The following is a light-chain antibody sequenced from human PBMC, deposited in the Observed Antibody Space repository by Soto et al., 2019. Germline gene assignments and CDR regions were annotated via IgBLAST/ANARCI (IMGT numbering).Light chain of an antibody. CDR3: QVWDSSSAPQ. V-gene: IGLV3-21*04. J-gene: IGLJ2*01. Sequence: SYELTQPPSVSVAPGKTARITCGGNNIGSKSVNWYQQKPGQAPVLVIYYDSDRPSGIPERFSGSNSGHTATLTISRVEAWDEADYYCQVWDSSSAPQFGGGTKLTVL. CDR1: NIGSKS. CDR2: YDS.